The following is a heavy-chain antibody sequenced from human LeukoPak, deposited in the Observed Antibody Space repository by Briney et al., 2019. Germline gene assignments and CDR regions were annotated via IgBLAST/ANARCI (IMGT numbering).Heavy chain of an antibody. Sequence: GGSLRLSCAVSGFTFSNYAMSWVRQAPGKGLEWVSVISEGGTSTYYADSVKGRFTISRDNSKNTLYLQMTSLRAEDTAVYYCAKDRRGNWNYVGDLDYWGQGTLVTVSS. CDR1: GFTFSNYA. CDR2: ISEGGTST. CDR3: AKDRRGNWNYVGDLDY. D-gene: IGHD1-7*01. J-gene: IGHJ4*02. V-gene: IGHV3-23*01.